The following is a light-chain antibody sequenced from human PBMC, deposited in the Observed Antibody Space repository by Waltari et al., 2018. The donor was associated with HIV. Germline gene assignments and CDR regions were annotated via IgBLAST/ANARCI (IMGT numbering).Light chain of an antibody. V-gene: IGKV3-11*01. CDR3: QQRSNWLT. CDR2: DAS. CDR1: QSVSSY. Sequence: EIVLTQSPATLSLSPGERATLSCRASQSVSSYLAWYQQKPGQSPRLLIYDASNRATGIPARFSGSGSGTYFTLTISSREPEDFAVYYCQQRSNWLTFGGGTKVEIK. J-gene: IGKJ4*01.